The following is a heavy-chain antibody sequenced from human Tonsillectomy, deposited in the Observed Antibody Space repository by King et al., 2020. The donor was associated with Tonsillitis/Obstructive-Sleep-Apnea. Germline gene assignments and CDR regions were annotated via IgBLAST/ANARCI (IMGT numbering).Heavy chain of an antibody. CDR1: GYTLTELS. D-gene: IGHD3-22*01. Sequence: KLVQSGAEVKKPGASVKVSCKVSGYTLTELSMHWVRQAPGKGLEWMGGFDPEDGETIYAQKFQGRVTMTEDTSTDTAYMELSSLRSEDTAVYYCATDLPKRGITMITGGNYWGQGTLVTVSS. J-gene: IGHJ4*02. CDR2: FDPEDGET. V-gene: IGHV1-24*01. CDR3: ATDLPKRGITMITGGNY.